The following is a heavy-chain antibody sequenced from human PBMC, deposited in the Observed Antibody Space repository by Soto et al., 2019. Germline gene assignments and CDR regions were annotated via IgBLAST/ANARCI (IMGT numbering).Heavy chain of an antibody. J-gene: IGHJ6*03. CDR2: ISAYNGNT. CDR1: GYTFTSYG. Sequence: ASVKVSCKASGYTFTSYGISWVRQAPGQGLEWMGWISAYNGNTNYAQKLQGRVTMTTDTSTSTAYMELRSLRSDDTAVYYCARYYDFWSGARDLYYYYYMDVCGKGTTVTVSS. CDR3: ARYYDFWSGARDLYYYYYMDV. V-gene: IGHV1-18*01. D-gene: IGHD3-3*01.